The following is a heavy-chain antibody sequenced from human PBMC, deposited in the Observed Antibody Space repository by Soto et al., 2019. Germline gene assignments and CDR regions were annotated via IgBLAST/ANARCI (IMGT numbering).Heavy chain of an antibody. J-gene: IGHJ4*02. D-gene: IGHD1-1*01. CDR2: ISAYNGNT. CDR3: ARGVNERTGTTTWDFDY. CDR1: GYTFTSYG. Sequence: GASVKVSCKASGYTFTSYGISWVRQAPGQGLEWMGWISAYNGNTNYAQKLQGRVTMTTDTSTSTAYMELRSLRSDDTAVYYCARGVNERTGTTTWDFDYWGQGTLVTVSS. V-gene: IGHV1-18*01.